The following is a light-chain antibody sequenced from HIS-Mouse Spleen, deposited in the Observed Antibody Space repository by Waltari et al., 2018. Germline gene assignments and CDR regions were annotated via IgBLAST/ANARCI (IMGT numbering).Light chain of an antibody. CDR1: SSDVGGHNY. J-gene: IGLJ2*01. CDR2: DVS. Sequence: QSALTQPRSVSGSPGQPVTISCTGTSSDVGGHNYVSWYQQHPGKAPKLMIYDVSNRPSGFSNRFSGSKSGNTASLTISGLQAEDEADYYCSSYTSSSFNVVFGGGTKLTVL. CDR3: SSYTSSSFNVV. V-gene: IGLV2-14*01.